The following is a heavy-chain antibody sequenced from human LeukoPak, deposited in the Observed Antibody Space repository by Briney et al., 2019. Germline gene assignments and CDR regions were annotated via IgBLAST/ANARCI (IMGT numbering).Heavy chain of an antibody. CDR3: ARVPSLFWSGYYFPAFDP. V-gene: IGHV4-39*07. Sequence: SETLSLTCTVSGGSISSSSYYWGWIRQPPGKGLEWIGSIYYSGSTYYNPSLKSRVTISVDTSKNQFSLKLSSVTAADTAVYYCARVPSLFWSGYYFPAFDPWGQGTLVTVSS. J-gene: IGHJ5*02. CDR2: IYYSGST. CDR1: GGSISSSSYY. D-gene: IGHD3-3*01.